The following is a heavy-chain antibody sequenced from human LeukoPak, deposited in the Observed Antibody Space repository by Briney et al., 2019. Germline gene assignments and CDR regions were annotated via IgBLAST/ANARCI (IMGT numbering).Heavy chain of an antibody. CDR1: AGSTSSHY. J-gene: IGHJ5*02. Sequence: SETQSLTCTVSAGSTSSHYWSWIRQPAGKGLEWLGRIYTSGSTNYNPSLKSRVPMPVDTPKNQFSLKLSSVTAADTAVYYCARGIYYYGSGRGVNWFDPCGQGTLVTVSS. CDR2: IYTSGST. D-gene: IGHD3-10*01. V-gene: IGHV4-4*07. CDR3: ARGIYYYGSGRGVNWFDP.